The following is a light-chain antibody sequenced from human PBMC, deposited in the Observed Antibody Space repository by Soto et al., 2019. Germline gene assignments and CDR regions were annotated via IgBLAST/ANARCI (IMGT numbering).Light chain of an antibody. Sequence: QSVLTQPASVSGSPGQSITISCTGTSSDVGGYNYVSWYQQHPGKAPKLMIYEVSTRPSGVSNRFSASKSGNTASLTISGLQAEDEADYYCSSYTSSNTWVFGGGTQLTVL. V-gene: IGLV2-14*01. CDR1: SSDVGGYNY. CDR2: EVS. J-gene: IGLJ3*02. CDR3: SSYTSSNTWV.